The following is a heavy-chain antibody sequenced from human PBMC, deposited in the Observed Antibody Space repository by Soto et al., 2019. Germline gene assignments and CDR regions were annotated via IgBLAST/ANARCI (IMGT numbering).Heavy chain of an antibody. CDR1: GGTFSSYT. CDR2: IIPILGIA. V-gene: IGHV1-69*02. J-gene: IGHJ6*02. Sequence: QVQLVQSGAEVKKPGSSVKVSCKASGGTFSSYTISWVRQAPGQGLEWMGRIIPILGIANYAQKFQGRVTTTADKSTSTDYMELSSLRSEDTAVYYCARAVTTEGHTGMDVWGQGTTVTVSS. CDR3: ARAVTTEGHTGMDV. D-gene: IGHD1-1*01.